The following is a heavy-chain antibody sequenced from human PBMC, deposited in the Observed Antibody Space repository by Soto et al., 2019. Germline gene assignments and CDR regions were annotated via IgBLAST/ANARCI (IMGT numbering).Heavy chain of an antibody. Sequence: GSSLRLSCAASGLTCSSYGMHWVRQAPGKGLEWVAVIWYDGSNKYYADSVKGRFTISRDNSKNTLYLQMNSLRAEDTAVYYCARALLQQLVYYYGMDVWGQGTTVTVSS. CDR2: IWYDGSNK. V-gene: IGHV3-33*01. CDR1: GLTCSSYG. CDR3: ARALLQQLVYYYGMDV. J-gene: IGHJ6*02. D-gene: IGHD6-6*01.